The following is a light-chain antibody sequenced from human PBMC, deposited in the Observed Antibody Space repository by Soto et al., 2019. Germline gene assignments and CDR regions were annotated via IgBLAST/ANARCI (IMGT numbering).Light chain of an antibody. Sequence: EMVMTQSPAPLSVSLGERATLSCRASQSVSTKLVWSQQKPGQAPRLLTYGASTRATGIPARFSGSGSGTEFTLTISSLQSEDFAVYYCQQHDQGWTFGQGTKVEIK. V-gene: IGKV3-15*01. J-gene: IGKJ1*01. CDR3: QQHDQGWT. CDR2: GAS. CDR1: QSVSTK.